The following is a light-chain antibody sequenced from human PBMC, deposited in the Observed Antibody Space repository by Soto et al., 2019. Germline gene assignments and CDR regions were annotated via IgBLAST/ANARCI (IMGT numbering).Light chain of an antibody. CDR2: DTS. Sequence: EIVLTQSPGTLSLSPGERATLSCRASQTLSNSFIAWYQQKPGQAPRLLIYDTSSRATGVPDRYSASGSGTDFTLTISRLEXXXXAVFFCQQYGTSEIIFGQGTRLEIK. V-gene: IGKV3-20*01. CDR3: QQYGTSEII. CDR1: QTLSNSF. J-gene: IGKJ5*01.